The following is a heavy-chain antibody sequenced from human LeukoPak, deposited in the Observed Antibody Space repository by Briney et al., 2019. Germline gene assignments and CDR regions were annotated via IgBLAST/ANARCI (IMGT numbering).Heavy chain of an antibody. J-gene: IGHJ4*02. Sequence: PSETLSLTCTVSGYSISSGYYWGWIRQPPGNGLEWIGSIYHSGSTYYNPSLKSRVTISVDTSKNQFSLKLSSVTAADTAVYYCARDRSYCSGGSCSYYFDYWGQGTLVTVSS. CDR2: IYHSGST. CDR1: GYSISSGYY. CDR3: ARDRSYCSGGSCSYYFDY. V-gene: IGHV4-38-2*02. D-gene: IGHD2-15*01.